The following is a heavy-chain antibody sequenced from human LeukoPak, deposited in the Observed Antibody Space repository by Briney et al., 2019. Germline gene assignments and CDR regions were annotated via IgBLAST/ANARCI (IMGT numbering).Heavy chain of an antibody. CDR2: ISAYNGNT. V-gene: IGHV1-18*01. CDR1: GYTFTSYG. J-gene: IGHJ5*02. Sequence: GASVKVSCKASGYTFTSYGISWVRQAPGQGLEWMGWISAYNGNTNYAQKLQGRVTMTTDTPTSTAYMELRSLRSDDTAVYYCARVRHCSGGSCYPHNWFDPWGQGTLVTVSS. D-gene: IGHD2-15*01. CDR3: ARVRHCSGGSCYPHNWFDP.